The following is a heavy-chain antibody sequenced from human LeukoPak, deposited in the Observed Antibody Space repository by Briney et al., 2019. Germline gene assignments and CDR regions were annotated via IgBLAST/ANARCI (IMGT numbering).Heavy chain of an antibody. D-gene: IGHD3-3*01. V-gene: IGHV4-4*09. CDR2: IYTSGST. CDR3: ARHYIGGLRFLEWPNYYYMDV. CDR1: GGSIISYY. Sequence: SETLSLTCTVSGGSIISYYWSWIRQPPGKGLEWIGYIYTSGSTNYNPSLKSRVTISVDTSKNQFSLKLSSVTAADTAVYYCARHYIGGLRFLEWPNYYYMDVWGKGTTVTVSS. J-gene: IGHJ6*03.